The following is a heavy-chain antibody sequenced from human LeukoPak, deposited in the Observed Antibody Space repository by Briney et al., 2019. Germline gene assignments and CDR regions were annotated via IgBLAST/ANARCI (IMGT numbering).Heavy chain of an antibody. CDR3: ARLKTPIVVVPAAPFDY. CDR2: IYPGHSDT. Sequence: GESLKISCKASGYSFTNYWIGWVRQMPGKGLEWMGIIYPGHSDTRYSPSFQGQVTISADKSISTAYLQWSSLKASDTAMYYCARLKTPIVVVPAAPFDYWGQGTLVTVSS. CDR1: GYSFTNYW. J-gene: IGHJ4*02. D-gene: IGHD2-2*01. V-gene: IGHV5-51*01.